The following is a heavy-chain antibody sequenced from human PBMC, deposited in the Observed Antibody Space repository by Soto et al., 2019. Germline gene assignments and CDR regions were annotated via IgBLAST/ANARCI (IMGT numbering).Heavy chain of an antibody. CDR2: ISAYNGNT. Sequence: QVQLVQSGAEVKKPGASVKVSCKASGYTFTSYGISWVRQAPGQGLEWMGWISAYNGNTNYAQKLQGRVTMTTDTATSTAYMELRSLRSDDTAVYYCARGDTIFGVVIRHYGMDVWGQGTTVTVSS. D-gene: IGHD3-3*01. J-gene: IGHJ6*02. CDR3: ARGDTIFGVVIRHYGMDV. CDR1: GYTFTSYG. V-gene: IGHV1-18*01.